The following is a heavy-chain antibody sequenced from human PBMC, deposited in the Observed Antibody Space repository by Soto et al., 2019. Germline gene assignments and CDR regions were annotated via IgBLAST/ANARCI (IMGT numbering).Heavy chain of an antibody. V-gene: IGHV3-11*01. CDR3: ASSVLVTARFDY. J-gene: IGHJ4*02. D-gene: IGHD2-21*02. CDR2: ISNTGSTV. CDR1: GFTFSDYF. Sequence: QVQLVESGGGLVKPGGSLRLSCAASGFTFSDYFMNWVRQARGKGLEWVSYISNTGSTVYYADSVKGRFTISRDNAKNSLFLQMNSLRAEDTAVYYCASSVLVTARFDYWGQGTPVTVSS.